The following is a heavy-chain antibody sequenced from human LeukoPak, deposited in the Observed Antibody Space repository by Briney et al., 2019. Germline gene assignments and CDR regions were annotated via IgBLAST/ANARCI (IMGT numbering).Heavy chain of an antibody. D-gene: IGHD3-10*01. CDR1: GGSISGYY. CDR3: ASSPMWFGELFGSYYMDV. CDR2: INYSGST. V-gene: IGHV4-34*01. Sequence: SETLSLTCTVSGGSISGYYCSWIRQPPGKGLEWIGEINYSGSTNYNPSLKSRVTISVDTSKNQFSLKLSSVTAADTAEYYCASSPMWFGELFGSYYMDVWGKGTTVTISS. J-gene: IGHJ6*03.